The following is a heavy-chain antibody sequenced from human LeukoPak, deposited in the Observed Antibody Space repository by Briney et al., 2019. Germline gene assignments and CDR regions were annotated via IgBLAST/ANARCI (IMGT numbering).Heavy chain of an antibody. J-gene: IGHJ4*02. V-gene: IGHV5-51*01. CDR1: GYSSNTYW. CDR3: ARRDDYGGKGFDS. CDR2: INPGSSAT. Sequence: GELLQISCKGSGYSSNTYWIAWVRPMGGKGLGCVGIINPGSSATTYSPSFQGHVTISADRPSNTAYLQWNSLKAPDSPMYYCARRDDYGGKGFDSWGQGTLVTLAS. D-gene: IGHD4-23*01.